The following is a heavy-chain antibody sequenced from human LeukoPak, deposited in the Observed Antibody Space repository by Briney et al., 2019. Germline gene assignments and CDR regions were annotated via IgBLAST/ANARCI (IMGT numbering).Heavy chain of an antibody. V-gene: IGHV3-48*04. J-gene: IGHJ5*02. D-gene: IGHD3-10*01. CDR2: ISSSSSAI. CDR1: RFTFSSYS. Sequence: PGGSLRLSCAASRFTFSSYSMNWVRQAPGKGLEWVSYISSSSSAIYYADSVKGRFTISRDNANNSLYLQMNSLRAEDTAVYYCARGYYGSGSPRLDPWGQGTLVTVSS. CDR3: ARGYYGSGSPRLDP.